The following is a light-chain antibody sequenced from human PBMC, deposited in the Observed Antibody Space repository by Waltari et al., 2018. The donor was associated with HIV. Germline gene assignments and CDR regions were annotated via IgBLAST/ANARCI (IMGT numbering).Light chain of an antibody. CDR2: AAS. CDR1: QGISGF. J-gene: IGKJ4*01. CDR3: QQYDVYPLT. V-gene: IGKV1-16*01. Sequence: DVRMTQSPPPVPAPVGATVTLTCRASQGISGFLAWFQLKPGKAPKSLIYAASSSHSGVPSRFSGSGSGTDFSLTISSLQPEDFATYYCQQYDVYPLTFGGGTRVEIK.